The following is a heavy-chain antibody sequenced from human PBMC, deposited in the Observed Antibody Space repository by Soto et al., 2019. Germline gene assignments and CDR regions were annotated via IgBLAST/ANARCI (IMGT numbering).Heavy chain of an antibody. D-gene: IGHD2-2*01. CDR1: GFTFSSHG. CDR2: ISHDGQNE. V-gene: IGHV3-30*18. Sequence: GGSLRLSCAASGFTFSSHGMHWLRQAPGKGLEWATVISHDGQNEYYADSVKGRFTIFRDNSKNTLYLQMNSLRAEDTAVYYCAKERMEQYQLLPFFDYWGQGTLVTVSS. J-gene: IGHJ4*02. CDR3: AKERMEQYQLLPFFDY.